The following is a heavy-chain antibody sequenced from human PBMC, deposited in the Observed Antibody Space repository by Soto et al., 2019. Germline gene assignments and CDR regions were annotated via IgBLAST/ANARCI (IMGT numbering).Heavy chain of an antibody. CDR2: INHSGST. V-gene: IGHV4-34*01. D-gene: IGHD3-10*01. J-gene: IGHJ4*02. Sequence: SETLSLTCAVYGGSFSGYYWSWIRQPPGKGLEWIGEINHSGSTNYNPSHKSRVTISVDTSKNQFSLKLSSVTAADTAVYYCARGRRVLLWFGDPHAPLYYFDYWGQGTLVTVSS. CDR1: GGSFSGYY. CDR3: ARGRRVLLWFGDPHAPLYYFDY.